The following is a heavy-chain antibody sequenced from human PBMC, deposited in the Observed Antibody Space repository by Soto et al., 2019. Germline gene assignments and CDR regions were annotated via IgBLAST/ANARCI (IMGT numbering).Heavy chain of an antibody. D-gene: IGHD2-8*01. CDR3: ASSPTKARDSFDI. J-gene: IGHJ3*02. CDR1: GGSSSSGDYY. CDR2: IYYTWST. Sequence: QVQLQESGPGLVKPSQTLSLTCTVSGGSSSSGDYYWSWIRQYPGRGLEWIGYIYYTWSTSYNPSLRSRVTIPIDISKNQFSLKLNSVTAADTAVYYCASSPTKARDSFDIWGQGTMVTVSS. V-gene: IGHV4-31*03.